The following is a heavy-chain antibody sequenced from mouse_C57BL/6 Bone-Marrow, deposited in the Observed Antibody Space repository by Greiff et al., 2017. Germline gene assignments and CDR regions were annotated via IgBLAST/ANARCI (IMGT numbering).Heavy chain of an antibody. D-gene: IGHD1-1*01. CDR3: TTYYGSSYWYFDV. CDR2: IDPENGDP. J-gene: IGHJ1*03. CDR1: GFNIKDDY. V-gene: IGHV14-4*01. Sequence: VQLQQSGAELVRPGASVKLSCTASGFNIKDDYMHWVKQRPEQGLEWIGWIDPENGDPEYASKFQGKATITADTSSNTAYLQLSSLTSEDTAVYYCTTYYGSSYWYFDVWGTGTTVTVSS.